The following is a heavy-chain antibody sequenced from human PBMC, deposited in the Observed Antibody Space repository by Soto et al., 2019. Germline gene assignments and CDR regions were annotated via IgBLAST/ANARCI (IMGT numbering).Heavy chain of an antibody. CDR2: IKQDGSEK. CDR3: ARDEYSSGWTDYYYGMDV. V-gene: IGHV3-7*03. Sequence: GGSLRLSCAASGFTFSSYWMSWVRQAPGKGLEWVANIKQDGSEKYYVDSVKGRFTISRDNAKNSLYLQMNSLRAEDTALYYCARDEYSSGWTDYYYGMDVWGQGTTVTVSS. CDR1: GFTFSSYW. J-gene: IGHJ6*02. D-gene: IGHD6-19*01.